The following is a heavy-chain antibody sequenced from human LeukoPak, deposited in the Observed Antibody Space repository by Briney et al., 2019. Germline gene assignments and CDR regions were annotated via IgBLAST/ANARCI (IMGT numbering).Heavy chain of an antibody. D-gene: IGHD3-22*01. Sequence: PGGSLRLSCAASGFTFNTYAMTWVRQTPGRGLEWVSTISGSGSNTYYADSVKGRFTISRDNSKTTLYLQANSLRAEDTAVYYCAINYDSTSGYYFFQQWGQGTLLTVSS. CDR3: AINYDSTSGYYFFQQ. CDR2: ISGSGSNT. CDR1: GFTFNTYA. J-gene: IGHJ1*01. V-gene: IGHV3-23*01.